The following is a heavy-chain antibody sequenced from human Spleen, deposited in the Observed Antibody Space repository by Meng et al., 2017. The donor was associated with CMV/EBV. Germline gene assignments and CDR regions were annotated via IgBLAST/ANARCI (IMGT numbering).Heavy chain of an antibody. CDR1: GGTVSSYA. J-gene: IGHJ4*02. CDR3: ARGGGRATVYYFDY. CDR2: IIPIFGTA. Sequence: KASGGTVSSYAISWVRQAPGQGLEWMGGIIPIFGTANYAQKFQGRVTITTDESTSTAYMELSSLRSEDTAVYYCARGGGRATVYYFDYWGQGTLVTVS. V-gene: IGHV1-69*05. D-gene: IGHD2-15*01.